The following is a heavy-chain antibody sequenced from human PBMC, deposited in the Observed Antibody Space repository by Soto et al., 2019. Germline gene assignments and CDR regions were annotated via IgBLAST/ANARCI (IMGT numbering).Heavy chain of an antibody. D-gene: IGHD6-13*01. Sequence: SETLSLTCTVSGGASSSNSYYWGWIRQPPGKGLEWIGCIHYSGSTYYNLSLRSRVTSSVDTSKIQFSLKVSSVTAADTAVYYCARRLFSSTWLSYFDYWGQGTLVTVSS. V-gene: IGHV4-39*01. J-gene: IGHJ4*02. CDR3: ARRLFSSTWLSYFDY. CDR1: GGASSSNSYY. CDR2: IHYSGST.